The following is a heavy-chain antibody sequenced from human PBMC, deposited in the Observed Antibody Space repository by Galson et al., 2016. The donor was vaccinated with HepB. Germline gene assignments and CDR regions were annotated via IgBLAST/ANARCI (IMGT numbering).Heavy chain of an antibody. Sequence: SLRLSCAGSGFAFSDYAVHWVRQAPGKGLEWVSVISYDGRHENYADFVKGRFTVSRDTSKRTVSLHMTSLTPDDSAVYFCARDRYRAAGLSDFWGLGTLVIVPS. CDR1: GFAFSDYA. V-gene: IGHV3-30*04. CDR3: ARDRYRAAGLSDF. D-gene: IGHD2-2*01. J-gene: IGHJ4*02. CDR2: ISYDGRHE.